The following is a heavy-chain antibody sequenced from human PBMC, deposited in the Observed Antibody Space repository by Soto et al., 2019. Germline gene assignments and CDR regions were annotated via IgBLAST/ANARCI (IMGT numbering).Heavy chain of an antibody. CDR2: IFSNDEK. V-gene: IGHV2-26*01. Sequence: TRETLTLACSVCGFSLSNGRMGENWIRQPPGKALEWLAHIFSNDEKSYSTSLKSRLTISKDTSKSQVVLTMTNMDPVDTATYYCARNLLVPLGEYSSSWYFAYWGQGTLVTVSS. CDR3: ARNLLVPLGEYSSSWYFAY. CDR1: GFSLSNGRMG. J-gene: IGHJ4*02. D-gene: IGHD6-13*01.